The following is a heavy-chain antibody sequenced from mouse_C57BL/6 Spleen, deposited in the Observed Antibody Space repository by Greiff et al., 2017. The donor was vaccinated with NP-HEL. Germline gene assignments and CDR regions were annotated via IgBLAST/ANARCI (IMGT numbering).Heavy chain of an antibody. D-gene: IGHD2-3*01. CDR3: ARPPDGYHVRDWYFDV. CDR1: GYSFTDYN. V-gene: IGHV1-39*01. Sequence: EVKLVESGPELVKPGASVKISCKASGYSFTDYNMNWVKQSNGKSLEWIGVINPNYGTTSYNQKFKGKATLTVDQSSSTAYMQLNSLTSEDSAVYYCARPPDGYHVRDWYFDVWGTGTTVTVSS. J-gene: IGHJ1*03. CDR2: INPNYGTT.